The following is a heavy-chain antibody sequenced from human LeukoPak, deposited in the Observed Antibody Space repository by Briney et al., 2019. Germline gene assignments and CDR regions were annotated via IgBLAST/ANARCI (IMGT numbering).Heavy chain of an antibody. J-gene: IGHJ4*02. V-gene: IGHV4-34*01. D-gene: IGHD4-17*01. CDR2: INHSGST. CDR1: GGSFSGYY. CDR3: ARVSAYGDHFYFDY. Sequence: SETLSLTCAVYGGSFSGYYWSWIRQPPGKGLEWIGEINHSGSTNYSPSLKSRVTISVDTSKNQISLMVTSVSATDTAIYYCARVSAYGDHFYFDYWGQGTLVSVSS.